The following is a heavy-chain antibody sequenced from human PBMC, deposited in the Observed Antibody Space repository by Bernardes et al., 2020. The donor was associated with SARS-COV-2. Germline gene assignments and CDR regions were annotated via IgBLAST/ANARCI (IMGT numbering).Heavy chain of an antibody. V-gene: IGHV3-9*01. CDR2: IRWNSGSI. J-gene: IGHJ5*02. CDR1: GFTFVDYA. D-gene: IGHD6-13*01. CDR3: AKGRGSWLRDWFDP. Sequence: GGSLRLSCAASGFTFVDYAMHWVRQAPGKGLDCVSCIRWNSGSIGYADSVKGRFTISRDNAKNSLYLQMNSLRAEDTALYYCAKGRGSWLRDWFDPWGQGTLVTVSS.